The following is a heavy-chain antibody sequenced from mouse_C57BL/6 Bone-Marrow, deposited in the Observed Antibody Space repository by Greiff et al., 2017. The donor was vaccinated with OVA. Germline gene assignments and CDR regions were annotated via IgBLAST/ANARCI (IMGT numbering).Heavy chain of an antibody. CDR1: GYTFTSYW. D-gene: IGHD1-1*01. Sequence: VQLQQSGAELVKPGASVKMSCKASGYTFTSYWITWVKQRPGQGLEWIGDIYPGSGSTNYNEKFKGKATLTADKSSSTAYMQLSSLTSEDSAVYFCARPRSSWFAYWGQGTLVTVSA. V-gene: IGHV1-55*01. CDR3: ARPRSSWFAY. J-gene: IGHJ3*01. CDR2: IYPGSGST.